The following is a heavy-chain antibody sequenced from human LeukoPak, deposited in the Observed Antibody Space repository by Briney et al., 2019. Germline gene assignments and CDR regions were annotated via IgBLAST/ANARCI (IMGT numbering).Heavy chain of an antibody. D-gene: IGHD2-2*01. V-gene: IGHV3-53*01. CDR2: INSGGGT. CDR3: ARGHYQLS. J-gene: IGHJ5*02. CDR1: GFTVSSNS. Sequence: GGSLRLSCAASGFTVSSNSMSWVRRAPGKGLEWVSVINSGGGTYYTDSVKGRFTISRDNSKNTLYLQMNSLRAEDTAVYYCARGHYQLSWGQGILVTVSS.